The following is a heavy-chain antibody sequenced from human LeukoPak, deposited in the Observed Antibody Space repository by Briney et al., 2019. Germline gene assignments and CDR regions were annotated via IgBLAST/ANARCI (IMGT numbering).Heavy chain of an antibody. V-gene: IGHV1-69*13. Sequence: PGASVKVSCKASGGTFSSYAISWVRQAPGQGLEWMGGIIPIFGTANYAQKFQGRVTITADESTSTAYMELSSLRSEDTAVYYCARDYPYDSSGFNWFDPWGQGTLVTVSS. CDR1: GGTFSSYA. CDR3: ARDYPYDSSGFNWFDP. CDR2: IIPIFGTA. D-gene: IGHD3-22*01. J-gene: IGHJ5*02.